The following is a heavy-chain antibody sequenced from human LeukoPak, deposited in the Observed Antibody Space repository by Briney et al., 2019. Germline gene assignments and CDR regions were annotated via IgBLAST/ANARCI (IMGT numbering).Heavy chain of an antibody. V-gene: IGHV3-66*01. Sequence: PGESLRLSCAASGFSVGLSYLSWVRQPPGKGLEWLSVIYSGGSTFSSDSVKGRFTISRDVSKNMLFLQLNSLRAEDTAVYYCVRDRQYYFDYWGQGTLVTVSS. J-gene: IGHJ4*02. D-gene: IGHD6-19*01. CDR2: IYSGGST. CDR3: VRDRQYYFDY. CDR1: GFSVGLSY.